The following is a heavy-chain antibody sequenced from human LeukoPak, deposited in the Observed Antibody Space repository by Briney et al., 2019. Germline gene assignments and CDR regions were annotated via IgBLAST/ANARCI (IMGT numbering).Heavy chain of an antibody. Sequence: SETLSLTCTVSGGSINSGGYYWSWIRQHPGKGLEWIGYIYYSGSTYYNPSLKSRITISIDTSKNQFSLKLSSVTAADTAVYYCARDGGYCSGGNCFDAFDIWGQGTMVTVSS. CDR2: IYYSGST. J-gene: IGHJ3*02. D-gene: IGHD2-15*01. V-gene: IGHV4-31*03. CDR1: GGSINSGGYY. CDR3: ARDGGYCSGGNCFDAFDI.